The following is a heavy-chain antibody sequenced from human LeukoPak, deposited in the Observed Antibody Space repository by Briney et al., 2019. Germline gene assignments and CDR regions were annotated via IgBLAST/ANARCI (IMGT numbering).Heavy chain of an antibody. J-gene: IGHJ4*02. V-gene: IGHV1-69-2*01. D-gene: IGHD6-13*01. CDR1: GYTFTDYY. CDR3: ATDRGIAAAGALDY. CDR2: VDPGDGET. Sequence: ATVKISCKVSGYTFTDYYMHWVQQAPGKGLEWMGLVDPGDGETIYAEKFQGRVTITADTSTDTAYMELSSLRSEDTAVYYCATDRGIAAAGALDYWGQGTLVTVSS.